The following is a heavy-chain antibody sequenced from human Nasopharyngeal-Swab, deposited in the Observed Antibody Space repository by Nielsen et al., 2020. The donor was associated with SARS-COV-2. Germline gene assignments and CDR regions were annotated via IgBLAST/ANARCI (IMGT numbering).Heavy chain of an antibody. V-gene: IGHV3-7*01. J-gene: IGHJ3*02. Sequence: GGSLRLSCAASGFDFRSYWMTWVRQAPGKGLEWVANIKEDGSEKYYVDSVKGRFTISRDNAKNSVYLQMNSLRAEDTAVYYCAREQRMRSNYDFWSGYYNDALDIWGQGTMVTVSS. CDR3: AREQRMRSNYDFWSGYYNDALDI. D-gene: IGHD3-3*01. CDR1: GFDFRSYW. CDR2: IKEDGSEK.